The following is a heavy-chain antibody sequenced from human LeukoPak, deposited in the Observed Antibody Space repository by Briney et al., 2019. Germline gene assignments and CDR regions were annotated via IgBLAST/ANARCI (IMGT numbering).Heavy chain of an antibody. D-gene: IGHD2-2*01. V-gene: IGHV4-4*02. CDR3: ARVRAGYCTSTSCYTGMDV. J-gene: IGHJ6*02. CDR2: IYHSGSP. Sequence: PSGTLSLTCAVSGGSISSNNWWGWVRQPPGKGLEWIGEIYHSGSPNYNPSLKSRVTISVDKSRNHFSLNLSSVTAADTAVYYCARVRAGYCTSTSCYTGMDVWGQGTTVTVSS. CDR1: GGSISSNNW.